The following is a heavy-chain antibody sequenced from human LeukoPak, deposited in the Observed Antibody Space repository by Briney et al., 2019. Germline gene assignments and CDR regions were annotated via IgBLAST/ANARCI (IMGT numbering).Heavy chain of an antibody. Sequence: SATLSLTCTVSGGSISSYYWSWIRQPAGKGLEWIGRIYTSGSTNYNPSLKSRVTISVDTSKNQFSLKLSSVTAADTAVYYCARIRHSSSSGSAFDIWGQGTMVTVSS. CDR1: GGSISSYY. V-gene: IGHV4-4*07. D-gene: IGHD6-6*01. CDR2: IYTSGST. CDR3: ARIRHSSSSGSAFDI. J-gene: IGHJ3*02.